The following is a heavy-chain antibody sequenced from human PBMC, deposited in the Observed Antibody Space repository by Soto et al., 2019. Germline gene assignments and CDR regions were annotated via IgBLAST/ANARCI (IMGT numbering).Heavy chain of an antibody. CDR3: ARXRPLXXXXXWLPSFDY. CDR1: GYTFTSYG. J-gene: IGHJ4*02. CDR2: ISAYNGNT. Sequence: QVQLVQSGAEVKKPGASVKVSCKASGYTFTSYGISWVRQAPGQGLEWMGWISAYNGNTNYAQKLQDRVTKTTDTXXXTAYLEXRSLXXXXTXXXXCARXRPLXXXXXWLPSFDYWGQGTLVTVSS. D-gene: IGHD6-6*01. V-gene: IGHV1-18*01.